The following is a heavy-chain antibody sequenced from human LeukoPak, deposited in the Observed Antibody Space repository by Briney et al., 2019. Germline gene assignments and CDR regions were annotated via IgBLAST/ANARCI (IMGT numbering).Heavy chain of an antibody. Sequence: SETLSLTCTVSGGSISSHYWNWIRQPPGKGPEWVGYIYYSGSTIYNPSLKSRVTISVDTSKNQFSLRLSSVTAADTAVYYCTNGWYPDDWGQGTLVTVSS. CDR2: IYYSGST. D-gene: IGHD6-19*01. CDR3: TNGWYPDD. V-gene: IGHV4-59*08. J-gene: IGHJ4*02. CDR1: GGSISSHY.